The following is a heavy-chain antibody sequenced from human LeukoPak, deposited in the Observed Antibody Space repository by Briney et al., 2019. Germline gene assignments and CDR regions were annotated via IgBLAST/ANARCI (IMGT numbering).Heavy chain of an antibody. V-gene: IGHV3-30*18. CDR3: AKGTNTAMAPGDY. D-gene: IGHD5-18*01. CDR2: ISYDGSNK. J-gene: IGHJ4*02. CDR1: GFTFSSYG. Sequence: PGRSLRLSCAASGFTFSSYGMHWVRQAPGKGLEWVAVISYDGSNKYYADSVKGRFTISGDNSKNTLYLQMNSLRAEDTAVYYCAKGTNTAMAPGDYWGQGTLVTVSS.